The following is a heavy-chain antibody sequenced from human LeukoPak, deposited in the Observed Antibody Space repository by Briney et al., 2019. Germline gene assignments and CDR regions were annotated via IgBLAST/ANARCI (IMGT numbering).Heavy chain of an antibody. D-gene: IGHD1-26*01. CDR3: ARAEGSYIFDY. V-gene: IGHV4-34*01. CDR2: INHSGST. J-gene: IGHJ4*02. CDR1: GGSFSGYY. Sequence: PSETLSLTCAVYGGSFSGYYWSWIRQPPGKGLEWIGEINHSGSTNYNPSLKSRVTISVDTSKNQFSLKLSSVTAADTAVYYCARAEGSYIFDYWGQGTLVTVSS.